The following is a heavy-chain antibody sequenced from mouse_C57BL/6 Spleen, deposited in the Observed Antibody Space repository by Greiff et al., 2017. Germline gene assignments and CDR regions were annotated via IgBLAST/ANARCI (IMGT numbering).Heavy chain of an antibody. Sequence: QVQLKQSGAELVRPGTSVKVSCKASGYAFSNYLIEWVKQRPGQGLEWIGVINPGSGGTNYNEKFKGKATLTADKSSSTAYMQLSSLTSEDSAVYFCARSWDVAYWGQGTLVTVSA. CDR2: INPGSGGT. D-gene: IGHD4-1*01. J-gene: IGHJ3*01. CDR3: ARSWDVAY. V-gene: IGHV1-54*01. CDR1: GYAFSNYL.